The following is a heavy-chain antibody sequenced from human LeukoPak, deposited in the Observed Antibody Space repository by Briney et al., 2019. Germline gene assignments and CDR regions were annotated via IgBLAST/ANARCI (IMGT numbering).Heavy chain of an antibody. Sequence: PGGSLRLSCAASGFTFSSYAMSWVRQAPGKGLEWVSAISGSGGSTYYADSVKGRFTISRDNSKNTLYLQMSSLRAEDTAVYYCAKGSGYSYGVFDYWGQGTLVTVSS. CDR3: AKGSGYSYGVFDY. CDR2: ISGSGGST. V-gene: IGHV3-23*01. J-gene: IGHJ4*02. CDR1: GFTFSSYA. D-gene: IGHD5-18*01.